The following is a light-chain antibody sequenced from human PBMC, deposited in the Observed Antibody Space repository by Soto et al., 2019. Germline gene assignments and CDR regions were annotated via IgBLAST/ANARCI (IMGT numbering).Light chain of an antibody. CDR1: QSVSSSY. J-gene: IGKJ2*01. V-gene: IGKV3-20*01. CDR2: GAS. CDR3: QQYGSSPPMYT. Sequence: EIVLTQSPGTLSLSPGERATLSCRASQSVSSSYLAWYQQKPAQAPRLLIYGASSRATGIPDRFSASGSGTDFTLTISRLEPEDFAVYYCQQYGSSPPMYTFGQGTKLEIK.